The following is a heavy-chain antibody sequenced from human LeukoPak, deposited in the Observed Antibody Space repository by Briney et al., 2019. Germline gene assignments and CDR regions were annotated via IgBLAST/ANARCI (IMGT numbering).Heavy chain of an antibody. Sequence: PGGSLRLSCAASGFTVSSNYMSWVRQAPGKGLEWVSVIYSGGSTYYADSVKGRFTISRDNSKNTLYLQMNSLRAEDTAVYYCAKDRLKGVPAAIRALDYWGQGTLVTVSS. V-gene: IGHV3-66*01. CDR1: GFTVSSNY. CDR2: IYSGGST. CDR3: AKDRLKGVPAAIRALDY. J-gene: IGHJ4*02. D-gene: IGHD2-2*01.